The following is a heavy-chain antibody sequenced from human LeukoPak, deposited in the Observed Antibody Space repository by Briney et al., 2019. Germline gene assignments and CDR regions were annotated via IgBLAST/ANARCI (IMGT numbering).Heavy chain of an antibody. CDR3: VSVLTVTFDS. J-gene: IGHJ4*02. CDR2: VRSDRNGK. Sequence: PGGSLRLSCAASGFTFSTYGMHWVRQAPGKGLEWVELVRSDRNGKFYADSVKGRFTISRDNSKNTVYLQMNSLRAEDTAVYYCVSVLTVTFDSWGQGTLVTVSS. V-gene: IGHV3-30*02. CDR1: GFTFSTYG. D-gene: IGHD4-17*01.